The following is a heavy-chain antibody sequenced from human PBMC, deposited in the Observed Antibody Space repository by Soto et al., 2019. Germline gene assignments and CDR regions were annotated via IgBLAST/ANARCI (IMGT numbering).Heavy chain of an antibody. CDR3: ARNGDSSDYRGWFDP. J-gene: IGHJ5*02. Sequence: GGSLRLSCAASGFTVSSNYMSWVRQAPGKGLEWVSVIYSGGTTYYADSVKGRFTISRDNSKNTLYLQMNSMRAEDTAVYYCARNGDSSDYRGWFDPWGQGTLVTVSS. V-gene: IGHV3-66*01. CDR1: GFTVSSNY. D-gene: IGHD3-22*01. CDR2: IYSGGTT.